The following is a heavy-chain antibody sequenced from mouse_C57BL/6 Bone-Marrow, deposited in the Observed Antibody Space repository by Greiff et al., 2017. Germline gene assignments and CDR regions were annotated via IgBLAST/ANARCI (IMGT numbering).Heavy chain of an antibody. CDR3: ARHRRGYDPYAMDY. CDR2: IWSDGST. J-gene: IGHJ4*01. D-gene: IGHD2-2*01. CDR1: GFSLTSYG. Sequence: VKLQESGPGLVAPSQSLSITCTVSGFSLTSYGVHWVRQPPGKGLEWLVVIWSDGSTTYNSALKSRLSISKDNSKSQVFLKMNSLHTDDTAMYYCARHRRGYDPYAMDYWGQGTSVTVSS. V-gene: IGHV2-6-1*01.